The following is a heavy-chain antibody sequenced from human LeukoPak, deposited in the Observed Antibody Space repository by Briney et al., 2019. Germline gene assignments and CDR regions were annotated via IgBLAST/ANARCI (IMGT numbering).Heavy chain of an antibody. Sequence: PGGPLRLSCAASGFTFTICAMNWVRQAPGKGLEWVSGISGSGGSTYYADSVKGRFTISRDSSKNTVYLQMNSLRAEDTAVYYYAKAEGSYKTLIDYWGQGTLVTVSS. V-gene: IGHV3-23*01. D-gene: IGHD3-10*01. CDR3: AKAEGSYKTLIDY. J-gene: IGHJ4*02. CDR1: GFTFTICA. CDR2: ISGSGGST.